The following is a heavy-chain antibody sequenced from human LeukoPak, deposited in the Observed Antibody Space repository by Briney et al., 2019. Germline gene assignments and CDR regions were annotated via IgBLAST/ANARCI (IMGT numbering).Heavy chain of an antibody. Sequence: PGRSLRLSCAASAFTFRTYGMHWVRQAPGKGLEWVAVISYDANNKYYADSVKGRFTISRDSSKNTLYLQMNSLRPEDTAVYYCAKDRHPARTDGYYFDYWGQGTLVTVSS. CDR1: AFTFRTYG. J-gene: IGHJ4*02. D-gene: IGHD1-14*01. V-gene: IGHV3-30*18. CDR3: AKDRHPARTDGYYFDY. CDR2: ISYDANNK.